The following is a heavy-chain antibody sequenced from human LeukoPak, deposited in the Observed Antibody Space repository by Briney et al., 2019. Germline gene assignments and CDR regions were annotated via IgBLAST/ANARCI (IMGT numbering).Heavy chain of an antibody. D-gene: IGHD6-19*01. CDR3: ARVAVAGLHDAFDI. J-gene: IGHJ3*02. CDR2: TYPGGSDT. V-gene: IGHV5-51*01. CDR1: GYSFTTYW. Sequence: GESLKISCEGSGYSFTTYWIGWVRQMPGKGLEWMGVTYPGGSDTRYSPSFQGQVTISADKSTNTAYLQWSSLKASDSAMYYCARVAVAGLHDAFDIWGQGTMVTVSS.